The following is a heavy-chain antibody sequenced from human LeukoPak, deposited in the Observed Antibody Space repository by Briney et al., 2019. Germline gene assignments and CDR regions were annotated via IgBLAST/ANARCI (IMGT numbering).Heavy chain of an antibody. CDR1: GFTFSSYW. CDR2: IKQEGSEK. V-gene: IGHV3-7*01. CDR3: ARAQSSWYDPEAFDI. D-gene: IGHD6-13*01. Sequence: GGSLRLSCAASGFTFSSYWMSWVRQAPGKGLEWVANIKQEGSEKYYVDCVKGRFTISRDNAKNLLHLQMNSLRAEDTAVYYCARAQSSWYDPEAFDIWGQGTMVTVS. J-gene: IGHJ3*02.